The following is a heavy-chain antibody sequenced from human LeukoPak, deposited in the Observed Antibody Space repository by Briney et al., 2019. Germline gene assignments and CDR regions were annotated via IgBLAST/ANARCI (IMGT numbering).Heavy chain of an antibody. CDR1: GFTFSSYW. J-gene: IGHJ1*01. CDR3: ARDAAMVKPTAEYFQH. CDR2: IKQDGSEK. D-gene: IGHD5-18*01. Sequence: PGGSLRLSCAASGFTFSSYWMSWVREAPGKGLEWGANIKQDGSEKYYVDSVKGRFTISRDSAKNTLYLQMNSLRSEDTAVYYCARDAAMVKPTAEYFQHWGQGTLVTVSS. V-gene: IGHV3-7*01.